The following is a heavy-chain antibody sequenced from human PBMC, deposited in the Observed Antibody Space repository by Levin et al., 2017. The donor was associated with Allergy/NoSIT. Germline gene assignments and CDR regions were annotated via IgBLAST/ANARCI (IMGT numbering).Heavy chain of an antibody. CDR2: INHSGST. Sequence: SETLSLTCAVYGGSFSHYYWSWIRQPPGKGLEWIGEINHSGSTNYNPSLKSRVTISVDTSKNQFSLKLSSVTAADSAVYYCARARPGYFYGSGSYPHDAFDIWGQGTMVTVSS. J-gene: IGHJ3*02. D-gene: IGHD3-10*01. CDR3: ARARPGYFYGSGSYPHDAFDI. CDR1: GGSFSHYY. V-gene: IGHV4-34*01.